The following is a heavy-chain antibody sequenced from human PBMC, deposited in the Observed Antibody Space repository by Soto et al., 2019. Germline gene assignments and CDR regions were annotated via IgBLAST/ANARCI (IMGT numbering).Heavy chain of an antibody. CDR3: AKEQDRWSSSGWYVGDFDY. D-gene: IGHD6-19*01. CDR1: GFTFSNYA. V-gene: IGHV3-23*01. J-gene: IGHJ4*02. Sequence: EVQLLESGGGLVQPGGSLRLSCAASGFTFSNYAMSWVRQAPGGGLEWVSATSGGGGSIYYADSVRGRFTISRDNFKSTLYLQMNSLRAEDTAVYYCAKEQDRWSSSGWYVGDFDYWGQGTLVTVSS. CDR2: TSGGGGSI.